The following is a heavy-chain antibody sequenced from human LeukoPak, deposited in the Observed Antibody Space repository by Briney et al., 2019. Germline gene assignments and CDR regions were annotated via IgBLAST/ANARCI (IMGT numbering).Heavy chain of an antibody. D-gene: IGHD3-10*01. J-gene: IGHJ4*02. Sequence: ASVKVSCKASGYTFTSYAMHWVRQAPGQRLEWMGWINAGNGYTKYSQKFQGRVTITRDTSASTAYMELSSLKASDTAMYYCARHSYGSGNYYADWWGQGTLVTVSS. CDR1: GYTFTSYA. CDR2: INAGNGYT. CDR3: ARHSYGSGNYYADW. V-gene: IGHV1-3*01.